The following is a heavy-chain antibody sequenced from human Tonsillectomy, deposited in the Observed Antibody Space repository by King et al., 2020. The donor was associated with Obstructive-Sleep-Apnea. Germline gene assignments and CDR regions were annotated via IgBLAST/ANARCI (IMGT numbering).Heavy chain of an antibody. D-gene: IGHD3-22*01. CDR1: GFTFGGYA. CDR3: TRDLGYYDTSGYLGFY. J-gene: IGHJ4*02. CDR2: IREKVYGETQ. V-gene: IGHV3-49*01. Sequence: QLVQSGGGLVQPGRSLRLSCTASGFTFGGYAMSWFRPAPRKGLVCVGFIREKVYGETQDYTVLVKSKFTIPRHDSQSIAYLQMTSLKTEDAAVYYCTRDLGYYDTSGYLGFYWGQGTLVTVSS.